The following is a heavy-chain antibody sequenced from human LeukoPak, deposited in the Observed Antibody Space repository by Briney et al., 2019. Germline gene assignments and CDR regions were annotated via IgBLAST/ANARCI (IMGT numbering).Heavy chain of an antibody. CDR1: GFRFGDYG. CDR3: SRRGVAGTYDAFDI. D-gene: IGHD6-19*01. J-gene: IGHJ3*02. V-gene: IGHV3-49*04. CDR2: IRSNAYGGTT. Sequence: PGGSLRLSCTASGFRFGDYGLAWVGQAPGRGREWVGFIRSNAYGGTTEYGASAEGRFTISRDDSKSIAYLQMDSLKTEDTAVYFCSRRGVAGTYDAFDIWGQGTLVTVSS.